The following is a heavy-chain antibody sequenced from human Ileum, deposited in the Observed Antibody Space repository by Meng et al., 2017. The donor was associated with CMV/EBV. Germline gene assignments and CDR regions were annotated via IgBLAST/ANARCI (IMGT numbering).Heavy chain of an antibody. J-gene: IGHJ5*02. CDR3: ARTNYGDYNWFDP. CDR2: IYYSGST. D-gene: IGHD4-17*01. Sequence: QGLPLGLGPGLVKPPQTLSLPSTVSGGSISSGGFYWSWIRQHPGKGLEWIGYIYYSGSTYYNPSLRSRVAISIDTSKNQFSLKLTSVTAADTAVYFCARTNYGDYNWFDPWGQGTLVTVSS. V-gene: IGHV4-31*02. CDR1: GGSISSGGFY.